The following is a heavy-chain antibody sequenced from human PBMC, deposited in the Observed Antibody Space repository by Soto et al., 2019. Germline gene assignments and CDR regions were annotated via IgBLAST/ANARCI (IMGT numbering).Heavy chain of an antibody. Sequence: SETLSLTCTVSGGSISSGGYYWSWIRQHPGKGLEWIGYIYYSGSTYYNPSLKSRVTISVDTSKNQFSLRLSSVTAADTAVYYCARSPPGNHNWFDPWGQGTLVTVSS. D-gene: IGHD4-4*01. V-gene: IGHV4-31*03. CDR2: IYYSGST. CDR1: GGSISSGGYY. J-gene: IGHJ5*02. CDR3: ARSPPGNHNWFDP.